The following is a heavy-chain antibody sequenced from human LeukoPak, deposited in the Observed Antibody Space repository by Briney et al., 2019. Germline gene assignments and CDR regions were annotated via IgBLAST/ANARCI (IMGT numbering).Heavy chain of an antibody. Sequence: PGGSLRLSCAASGFTLSDYSMNWVRQAPGKGLEWVSSISSGSDLIYYADSVKGRFTISRDNAENSLYLQMNSLRDVDTAVYYCARGYSSSSPLDYWGQETLVTVSS. D-gene: IGHD6-19*01. CDR1: GFTLSDYS. V-gene: IGHV3-21*01. CDR2: ISSGSDLI. J-gene: IGHJ4*02. CDR3: ARGYSSSSPLDY.